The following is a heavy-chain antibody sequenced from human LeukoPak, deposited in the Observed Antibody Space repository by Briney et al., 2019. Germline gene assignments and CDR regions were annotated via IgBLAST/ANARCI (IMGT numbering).Heavy chain of an antibody. J-gene: IGHJ4*02. Sequence: SETLSLTCSVSGGSISSSAYHWGWIRQPPGRGLEWIGEINHRGSTNYNPSLKSRVTISVDTSKNQFSLKLSSVTAADTAVYYCARGLRQLVRSWHYWGQGTLVTVSS. CDR2: INHRGST. CDR3: ARGLRQLVRSWHY. V-gene: IGHV4-39*07. CDR1: GGSISSSAYH. D-gene: IGHD6-6*01.